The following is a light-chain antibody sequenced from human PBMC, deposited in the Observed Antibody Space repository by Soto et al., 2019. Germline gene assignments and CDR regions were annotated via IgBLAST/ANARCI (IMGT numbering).Light chain of an antibody. Sequence: EIVMTQSPASLSVSPGERATLSCRASQYVSSNLAWYQQKPGQTPRLLIYDASTRATGIPARFSGSGSGTEFTLTISLQSEDFAVYFCQQYNNWPSTFGQGTRLEIK. J-gene: IGKJ5*01. CDR2: DAS. CDR1: QYVSSN. CDR3: QQYNNWPST. V-gene: IGKV3-15*01.